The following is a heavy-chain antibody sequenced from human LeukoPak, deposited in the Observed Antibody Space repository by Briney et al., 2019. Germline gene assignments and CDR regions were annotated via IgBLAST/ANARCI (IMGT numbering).Heavy chain of an antibody. V-gene: IGHV1-24*01. CDR3: ATKSIVGATWWIFDY. CDR1: GYTLTELS. Sequence: ASVKVSCKVSGYTLTELSMHWVRQAPGKGLEWVGGFDPEDGETIYAQKFQGRVTMTEDTSTDTAYMELSSLRSEDTAVYYCATKSIVGATWWIFDYWGQGTLVTVSS. D-gene: IGHD1-26*01. CDR2: FDPEDGET. J-gene: IGHJ4*02.